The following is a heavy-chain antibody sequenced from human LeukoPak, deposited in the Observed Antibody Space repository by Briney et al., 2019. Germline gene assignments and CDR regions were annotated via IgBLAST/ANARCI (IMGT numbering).Heavy chain of an antibody. V-gene: IGHV3-23*01. J-gene: IGHJ2*01. CDR2: ISVGGDYI. CDR3: AKIAVSGLWYFDL. Sequence: PGGSLRLSCEATGFTFGSSPMSWVRQAPGKGLEWVSSISVGGDYIYYADSVRGRFTISRDNSKSTLYLQMNSLRAEDTAVHYCAKIAVSGLWYFDLWGRGTLVTVSS. CDR1: GFTFGSSP. D-gene: IGHD6-19*01.